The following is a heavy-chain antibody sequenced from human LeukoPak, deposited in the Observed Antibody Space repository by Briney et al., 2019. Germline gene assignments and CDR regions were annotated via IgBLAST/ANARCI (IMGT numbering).Heavy chain of an antibody. D-gene: IGHD2-2*03. V-gene: IGHV4-59*08. CDR2: IYYSGST. CDR1: GGSISSYY. CDR3: ARHLAGYCSSTSCTGGWFDP. Sequence: SETLSLTCTVSGGSISSYYWSWIRQPPGKGLEWIGYIYYSGSTNYNPSLKSRVTISVDTSKNQFSLKLSSVTAADTAVYYCARHLAGYCSSTSCTGGWFDPWGQGTLVTVSS. J-gene: IGHJ5*02.